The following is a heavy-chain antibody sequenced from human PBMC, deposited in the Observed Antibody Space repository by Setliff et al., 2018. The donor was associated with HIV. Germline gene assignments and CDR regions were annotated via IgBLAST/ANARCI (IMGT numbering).Heavy chain of an antibody. J-gene: IGHJ4*02. D-gene: IGHD2-2*01. Sequence: PGGSLRLSCAASGFTFRSYEMNWVRQAPGEGLEWVSYISRSGSTIHYADSVKGRFTISRDNAKNSLHLQMNSLRAEDTAVYYCARGEPSILIEPAAFFDYWGQGTLVTVSS. V-gene: IGHV3-48*03. CDR2: ISRSGSTI. CDR3: ARGEPSILIEPAAFFDY. CDR1: GFTFRSYE.